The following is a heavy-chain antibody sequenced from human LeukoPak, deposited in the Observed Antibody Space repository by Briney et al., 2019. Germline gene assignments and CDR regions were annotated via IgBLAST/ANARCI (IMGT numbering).Heavy chain of an antibody. Sequence: SETLSLTCTVSGGSISSGDYYWSWIRQPPGKGLERIGHIYYSGNTYYNPSLKSRVTISVDTSNNQFSLELNSVTAADTAMYYCASILVPAAGLPFRYWGHGTPVAVSS. CDR3: ASILVPAAGLPFRY. J-gene: IGHJ4*01. V-gene: IGHV4-30-4*01. CDR2: IYYSGNT. D-gene: IGHD6-13*01. CDR1: GGSISSGDYY.